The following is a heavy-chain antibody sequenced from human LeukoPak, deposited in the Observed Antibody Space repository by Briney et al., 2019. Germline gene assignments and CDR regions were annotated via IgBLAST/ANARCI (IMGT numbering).Heavy chain of an antibody. CDR1: GFSVTSYW. Sequence: GGSLRLSCGVSGFSVTSYWMSWVRQAPGKGLEWVASIKQDGSDRYYVDSVKGRFTIGRDDAKNSMYLQMNSLRVEDTAVYYCVRYCTMAIRSRRNFDYWGQGTLVTVSS. CDR2: IKQDGSDR. J-gene: IGHJ4*02. D-gene: IGHD2-8*01. CDR3: VRYCTMAIRSRRNFDY. V-gene: IGHV3-7*01.